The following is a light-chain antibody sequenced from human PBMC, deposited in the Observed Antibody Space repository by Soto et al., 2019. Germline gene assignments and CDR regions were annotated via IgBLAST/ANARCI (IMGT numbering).Light chain of an antibody. CDR2: EVN. CDR1: SSDVGSYYP. CDR3: CSYAGDTTFVV. Sequence: QSALTQPASMSGSPGQSITISCTGTSSDVGSYYPVSWFQQHPGKAPKLIIYEVNKRPSVVSDRFSGSKSGNTASLTISGLQAADEAEYYCCSYAGDTTFVVFGTGTKVTVL. V-gene: IGLV2-23*02. J-gene: IGLJ1*01.